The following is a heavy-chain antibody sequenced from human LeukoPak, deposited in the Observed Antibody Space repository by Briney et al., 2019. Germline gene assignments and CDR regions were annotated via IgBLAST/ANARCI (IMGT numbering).Heavy chain of an antibody. CDR3: ARVKDSSGYSLDY. D-gene: IGHD3-22*01. Sequence: PGGSLRLSCAASGFTFSSYEMNWVRQAPGKGLEWVSYISSSGSTIYYADSVKGRFTISRDNAKSSLYLQMNSLRAEDTAVYYCARVKDSSGYSLDYWGQGTLVTVSS. J-gene: IGHJ4*02. CDR2: ISSSGSTI. CDR1: GFTFSSYE. V-gene: IGHV3-48*03.